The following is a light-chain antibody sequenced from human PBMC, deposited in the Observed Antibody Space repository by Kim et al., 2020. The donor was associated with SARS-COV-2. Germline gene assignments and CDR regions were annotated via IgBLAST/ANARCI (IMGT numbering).Light chain of an antibody. CDR2: GAS. CDR3: QKYGSSPQT. V-gene: IGKV3-20*01. Sequence: EIVLTQSPGTLSLSPGERATLSCRASQSVSSSYLAWYQQKPGKAPRLLIYGASSRATGIPDRFSGSGSGTDFTLTISRLEPEDFAAYYCQKYGSSPQTFGQGTKVDIK. CDR1: QSVSSSY. J-gene: IGKJ1*01.